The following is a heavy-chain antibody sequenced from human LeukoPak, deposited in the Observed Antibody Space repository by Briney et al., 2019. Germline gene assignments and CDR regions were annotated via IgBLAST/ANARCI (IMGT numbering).Heavy chain of an antibody. V-gene: IGHV3-23*01. D-gene: IGHD2-2*01. CDR2: ISGSGGST. CDR1: GFTFSSFA. Sequence: GSLRLSYAASGFTFSSFAMSWVRQAPGKGLEWVSSISGSGGSTYYADSVKGRFTISRDNSKNTLYVQMNSLRAEDTAVYYCAKDRLYQLLDYWGQGTLVTVSS. CDR3: AKDRLYQLLDY. J-gene: IGHJ4*02.